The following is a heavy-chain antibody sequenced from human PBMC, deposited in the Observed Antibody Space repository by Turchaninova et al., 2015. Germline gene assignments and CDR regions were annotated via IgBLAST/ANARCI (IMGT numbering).Heavy chain of an antibody. D-gene: IGHD2/OR15-2a*01. V-gene: IGHV4-39*01. CDR1: GGSISRSSYY. Sequence: QLQLQESGPGLVKPSETLSLTCTVSGGSISRSSYYLGWIRQPPGKGLEWIGSIYSSGSTYYNPSLKSRVTISVDTSKNQFSLKLTSVTAADTAVYYCARHSSFYGNFDYWGRGTLVTVSS. CDR3: ARHSSFYGNFDY. CDR2: IYSSGST. J-gene: IGHJ4*02.